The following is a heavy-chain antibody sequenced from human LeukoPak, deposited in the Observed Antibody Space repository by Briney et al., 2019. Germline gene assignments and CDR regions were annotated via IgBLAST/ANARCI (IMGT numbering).Heavy chain of an antibody. D-gene: IGHD1-20*01. V-gene: IGHV3-23*01. Sequence: GGSLRLSCAASGFTFSSYAMSWVRQAPGKGPEWVSAISGSGGSTYYADSMKGRFTISRDNSKNTLYLQMNSLRAEDTAVYYCAKTRGNWNYFDYWGQGTLVTVSS. CDR3: AKTRGNWNYFDY. CDR2: ISGSGGST. J-gene: IGHJ4*02. CDR1: GFTFSSYA.